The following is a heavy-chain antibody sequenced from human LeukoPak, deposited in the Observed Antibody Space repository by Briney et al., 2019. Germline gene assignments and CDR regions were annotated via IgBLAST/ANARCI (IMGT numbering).Heavy chain of an antibody. V-gene: IGHV3-21*01. Sequence: MTGGSLRLSCAASGFTFSSCAMTWVRQAPGKGLEWVSSISSSSSYIFYADSVKGRFTISRDNAKSSLYLQMNSLRAEDTAVYYCTQRGSASYFDYWGQGILVTVSS. CDR3: TQRGSASYFDY. CDR1: GFTFSSCA. D-gene: IGHD3-16*01. CDR2: ISSSSSYI. J-gene: IGHJ4*02.